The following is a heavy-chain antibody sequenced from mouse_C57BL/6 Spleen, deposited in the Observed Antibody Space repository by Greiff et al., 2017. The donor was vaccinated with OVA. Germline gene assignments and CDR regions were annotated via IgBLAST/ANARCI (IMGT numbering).Heavy chain of an antibody. CDR3: TRRGAVEGAMDY. J-gene: IGHJ4*01. CDR2: IYPRDGST. CDR1: GYTFTDYT. Sequence: QVQLKESDAELVKPGASVKISCKVSGYTFTDYTIHWMKQRPEQGLEWIGYIYPRDGSTKYNEKFKGKATLTADKSSSTAYMQLNSLTSEDCAVYFCTRRGAVEGAMDYWGQGTSVTVSA. D-gene: IGHD1-1*01. V-gene: IGHV1-78*01.